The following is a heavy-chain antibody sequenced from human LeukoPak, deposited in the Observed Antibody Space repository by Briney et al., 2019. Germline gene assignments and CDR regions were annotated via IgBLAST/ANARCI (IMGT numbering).Heavy chain of an antibody. CDR3: VSFYETY. J-gene: IGHJ4*02. CDR1: GFTFSSYW. V-gene: IGHV3-74*01. D-gene: IGHD2/OR15-2a*01. Sequence: GGSLRLSCAASGFTFSSYWMHWVRQAPGKGLVWVSHINSDGSWTSYADSVKGRFTISKDNAKNTVYLQMNSLRAEDTAVYYCVSFYETYWGRGTLVTVSS. CDR2: INSDGSWT.